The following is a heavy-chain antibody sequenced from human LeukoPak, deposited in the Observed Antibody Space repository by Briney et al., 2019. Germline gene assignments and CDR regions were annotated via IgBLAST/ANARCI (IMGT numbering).Heavy chain of an antibody. CDR2: INQDGSAK. CDR1: GFTLSSHW. CDR3: ARWEIRGTAHKLDY. D-gene: IGHD1-7*01. J-gene: IGHJ4*02. V-gene: IGHV3-7*01. Sequence: PGGSLRLSCVASGFTLSSHWMSWVRQAPGKGLEWVANINQDGSAKYSVDSVKGRFTISRDNAKNSMYLQMNSLRAEDTAVYYCARWEIRGTAHKLDYWGQGTLVTVSS.